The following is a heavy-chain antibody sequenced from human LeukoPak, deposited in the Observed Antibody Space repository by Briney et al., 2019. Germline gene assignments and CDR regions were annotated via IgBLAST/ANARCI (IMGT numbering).Heavy chain of an antibody. CDR3: AKDLRGYSGYDTV. D-gene: IGHD5-12*01. CDR2: IWYDGSNK. V-gene: IGHV3-33*06. J-gene: IGHJ4*02. Sequence: GGSLRLSCAASGFAFSSYGMHWVRQAPGKGLEWVAVIWYDGSNKYYADSVKGRFTISRDNSKNTLYLQMNSLRAEDTAVYYCAKDLRGYSGYDTVWGQGTLVTVSS. CDR1: GFAFSSYG.